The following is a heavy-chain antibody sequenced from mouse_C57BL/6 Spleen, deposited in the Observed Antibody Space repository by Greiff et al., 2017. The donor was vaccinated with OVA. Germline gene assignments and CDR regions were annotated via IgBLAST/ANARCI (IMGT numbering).Heavy chain of an antibody. J-gene: IGHJ1*01. D-gene: IGHD2-1*01. CDR3: TTKGNYEGYFDV. Sequence: VQLQQSGAELVRPGASVKLSCTASGFNIKDDYMHWVKQRPEQGLEWIGWIDPENGDTEYASKFQGKATITADTSSNTAYLQLSSLTSADTAVYYCTTKGNYEGYFDVWGPGTTVTVSS. V-gene: IGHV14-4*01. CDR1: GFNIKDDY. CDR2: IDPENGDT.